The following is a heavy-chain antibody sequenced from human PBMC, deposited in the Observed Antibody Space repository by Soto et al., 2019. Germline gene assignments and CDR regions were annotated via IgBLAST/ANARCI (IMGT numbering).Heavy chain of an antibody. D-gene: IGHD6-13*01. Sequence: SETQSLRSTVSDGTIINISYYWGRIRQPPGKGLEWIGSIYYSGSTYYNPSLKSRVTISVDTSKNQFSLKLSSVTAADTAVYYCASRLRQLVSFWGQGTLVTVSS. CDR2: IYYSGST. CDR3: ASRLRQLVSF. CDR1: DGTIINISYY. V-gene: IGHV4-39*01. J-gene: IGHJ4*02.